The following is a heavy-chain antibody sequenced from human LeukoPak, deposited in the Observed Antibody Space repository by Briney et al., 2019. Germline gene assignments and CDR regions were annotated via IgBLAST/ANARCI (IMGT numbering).Heavy chain of an antibody. D-gene: IGHD3-3*01. CDR3: ARLPDFWSGYWSYPI. CDR2: IYYSGST. V-gene: IGHV4-39*01. CDR1: GGSISSSSYY. Sequence: PSETLSLTCTVSGGSISSSSYYWGWIRQPPGKGLEWIASIYYSGSTYYNPSLKSRVTISVDTSKNQFSLKLSSVTAADTAVYYCARLPDFWSGYWSYPIWGQGTMVTVSS. J-gene: IGHJ3*02.